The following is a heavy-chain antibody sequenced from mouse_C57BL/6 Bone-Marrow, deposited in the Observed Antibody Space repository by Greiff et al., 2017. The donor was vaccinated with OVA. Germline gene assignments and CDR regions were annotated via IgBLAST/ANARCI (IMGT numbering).Heavy chain of an antibody. Sequence: VQLQQSGAELAKPGASVKLSCKASGYTFTSYGISWVKQRTGQGLEWIGEIYPRSGNTSYNEQFKGKATLTADKSSSTAYMELRSLTSDDSAVYFCAKGLGRWYFDVWGTGTTVTVSS. CDR3: AKGLGRWYFDV. CDR1: GYTFTSYG. CDR2: IYPRSGNT. J-gene: IGHJ1*03. V-gene: IGHV1-81*01. D-gene: IGHD4-1*01.